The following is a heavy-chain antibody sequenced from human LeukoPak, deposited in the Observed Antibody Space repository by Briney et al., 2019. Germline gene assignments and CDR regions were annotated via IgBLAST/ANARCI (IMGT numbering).Heavy chain of an antibody. CDR1: GETFSGFY. Sequence: SETLSLTCAVYGETFSGFYWTWIRQSPGEGLQWIGEIDHTGSAKYNPSLKSRVSMSVDTSKNQFALKMRSVTAADTAIYYCARAPETVAIDYWGQGTLVTVSS. V-gene: IGHV4-34*01. CDR3: ARAPETVAIDY. D-gene: IGHD5-12*01. J-gene: IGHJ4*02. CDR2: IDHTGSA.